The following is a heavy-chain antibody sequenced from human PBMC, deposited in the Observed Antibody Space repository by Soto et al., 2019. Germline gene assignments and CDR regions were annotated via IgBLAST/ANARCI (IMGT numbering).Heavy chain of an antibody. D-gene: IGHD2-15*01. CDR2: INPESTTI. Sequence: EAQLVESGGCLVQPGGSLRLSCTGSGIDLSIYWMHWVRQAPGKGLVWVSRINPESTTISYADSVKGRFTISRDNAENTLFLHMNSLSAEDTGVYYCTKDTFGGRDSWGQGTLVTVSS. J-gene: IGHJ4*02. CDR1: GIDLSIYW. CDR3: TKDTFGGRDS. V-gene: IGHV3-74*01.